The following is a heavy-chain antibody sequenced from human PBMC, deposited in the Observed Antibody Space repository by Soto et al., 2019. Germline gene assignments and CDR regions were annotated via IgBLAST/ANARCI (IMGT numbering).Heavy chain of an antibody. D-gene: IGHD3-3*01. V-gene: IGHV2-26*01. CDR1: GFSRNNTTMG. CDR2: IFSHDEK. J-gene: IGHJ4*02. Sequence: QVTLKESGPVLVKPTETLTLTCTVSGFSRNNTTMGVSWIRQPPGKALEGLAHIFSHDEKSYSTSLRSRLSIYKDTSKSPVVLTMTNIDPVDTATYYCARMVEIWSGYDFDYWGQGTLVTVSS. CDR3: ARMVEIWSGYDFDY.